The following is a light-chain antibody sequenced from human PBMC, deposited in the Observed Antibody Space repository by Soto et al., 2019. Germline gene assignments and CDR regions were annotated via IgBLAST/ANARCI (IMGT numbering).Light chain of an antibody. Sequence: QSALTQPASVSGSPGQSITISCTGTSGDVGAYNYVSWYQQHPGKAPRLMIYDVSNRPSGASNRFSGSKSGNTASLTISGLQAEDEADYYCCSYAGTYAVVFGGGTKVTVL. CDR3: CSYAGTYAVV. CDR2: DVS. J-gene: IGLJ2*01. CDR1: SGDVGAYNY. V-gene: IGLV2-14*01.